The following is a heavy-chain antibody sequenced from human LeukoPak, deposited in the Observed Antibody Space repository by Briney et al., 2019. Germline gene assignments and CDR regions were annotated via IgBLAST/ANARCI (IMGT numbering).Heavy chain of an antibody. CDR3: ARGRGGYYGSGRSFQWFDP. J-gene: IGHJ5*02. D-gene: IGHD3-10*01. CDR1: GGSISSSSYY. V-gene: IGHV4-39*07. CDR2: IYYSGST. Sequence: SETLSLTCTVSGGSISSSSYYWGWIRQPPGKGLEWIGSIYYSGSTYYNPSLKSRVTISVDTSKNQFSLKLSSVTAADTAVCYCARGRGGYYGSGRSFQWFDPWGQGTLVTVSS.